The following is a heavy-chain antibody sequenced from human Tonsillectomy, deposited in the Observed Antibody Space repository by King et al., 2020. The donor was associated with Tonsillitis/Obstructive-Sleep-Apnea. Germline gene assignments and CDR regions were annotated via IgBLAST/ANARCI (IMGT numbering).Heavy chain of an antibody. CDR2: INPNSGGT. J-gene: IGHJ4*02. CDR1: GYTFTGYY. D-gene: IGHD2-2*01. CDR3: ARDPPQRLGSSTSKLDY. Sequence: VQLVESGAEVKKPGASVKVSCTASGYTFTGYYMHWVRQAPGQGLEWMGWINPNSGGTNYAQKFQGRVTMTRDTSISTAYMELSRLRSDDTAVYYCARDPPQRLGSSTSKLDYWGQGTLVTVSS. V-gene: IGHV1-2*02.